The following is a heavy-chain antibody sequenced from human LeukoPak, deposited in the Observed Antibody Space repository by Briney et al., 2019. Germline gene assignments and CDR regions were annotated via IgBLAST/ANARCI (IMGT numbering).Heavy chain of an antibody. D-gene: IGHD3-10*01. CDR1: GFTFTNAW. CDR3: AKGGFGELLISSGFDY. V-gene: IGHV3-15*01. Sequence: GGSLRLSCAASGFTFTNAWMTWVRQAPGKGLEWVGRIKSKSDGGTTDYAAPVKGRFSISRDDSKNTLYLQMNSLKIEDTGVYYCAKGGFGELLISSGFDYWGQGTLVTVSS. J-gene: IGHJ4*02. CDR2: IKSKSDGGTT.